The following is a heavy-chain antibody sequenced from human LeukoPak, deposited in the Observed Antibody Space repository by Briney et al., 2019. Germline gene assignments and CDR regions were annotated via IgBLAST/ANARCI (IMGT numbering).Heavy chain of an antibody. D-gene: IGHD1-26*01. Sequence: ASVKVSCKASGYTFTYRYLHWVRQAPGQALEWMGWITPFNGNTNYAQKFQGRVTITRYTPASTVYMELSSLRSDDTAVYYCARQGGGPYSGSPFDYWGQGTLVTVSS. J-gene: IGHJ4*02. CDR2: ITPFNGNT. CDR3: ARQGGGPYSGSPFDY. V-gene: IGHV1-45*02. CDR1: GYTFTYRY.